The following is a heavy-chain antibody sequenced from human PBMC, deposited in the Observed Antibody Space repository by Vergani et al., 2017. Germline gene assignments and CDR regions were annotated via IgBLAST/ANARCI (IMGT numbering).Heavy chain of an antibody. J-gene: IGHJ4*02. CDR1: GYSINSIYS. D-gene: IGHD3-22*01. V-gene: IGHV4-38-2*02. Sequence: QVQLQGSGPGLVRPSETLSLTCTVSGYSINSIYSWGWIRQAPGKGLEWIGSIYHTGNTFYNPSLKSRVTMSVDTPKNQFSLQLTSVTAADTAVYYCASGSGGYAGGVLDYWWQGRLVTVSS. CDR3: ASGSGGYAGGVLDY. CDR2: IYHTGNT.